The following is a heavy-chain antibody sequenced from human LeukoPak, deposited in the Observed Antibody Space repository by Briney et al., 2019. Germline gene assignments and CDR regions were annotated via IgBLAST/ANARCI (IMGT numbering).Heavy chain of an antibody. CDR1: GGTFSSYA. J-gene: IGHJ5*02. Sequence: SVKVSCKASGGTFSSYAISWVRQPPGQGLEWMGGIIPIFGTANYAQKFQGRVTITADKSTSTAYMELSSLRSEDTAVYYCARDSARERGLWFDPWGQGTLVTVSS. V-gene: IGHV1-69*06. CDR3: ARDSARERGLWFDP. CDR2: IIPIFGTA. D-gene: IGHD3-16*01.